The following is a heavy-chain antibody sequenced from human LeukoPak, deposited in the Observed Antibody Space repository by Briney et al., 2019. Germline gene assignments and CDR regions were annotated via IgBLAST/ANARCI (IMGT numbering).Heavy chain of an antibody. Sequence: GRSLRLSCAASGFTFSSYAMHWVRQAPGKGLEWVAVISYDGSNKYYADSVKGRFTISRDNSKNTLYLQMNSLRAEDTAVYYCARDLYRGVAKYFDYWGQGTQVTVSS. J-gene: IGHJ4*02. D-gene: IGHD3-10*01. V-gene: IGHV3-30*04. CDR3: ARDLYRGVAKYFDY. CDR2: ISYDGSNK. CDR1: GFTFSSYA.